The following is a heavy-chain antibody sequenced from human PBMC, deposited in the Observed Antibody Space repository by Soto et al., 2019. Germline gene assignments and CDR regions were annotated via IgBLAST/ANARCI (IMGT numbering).Heavy chain of an antibody. CDR1: GLTFSRYA. V-gene: IGHV3-23*01. J-gene: IGHJ4*02. CDR2: ISGSGDNT. D-gene: IGHD1-26*01. Sequence: EVQLLESGGGLVLPGGSLRLSCAASGLTFSRYAMSWVRQAPGKGLEWISAISGSGDNTYYTDSVKGRFTISRDNSQNTLFLQMDSLNAEATAVYHCARDQGSIVTQPLDFWGQGTLVSVSS. CDR3: ARDQGSIVTQPLDF.